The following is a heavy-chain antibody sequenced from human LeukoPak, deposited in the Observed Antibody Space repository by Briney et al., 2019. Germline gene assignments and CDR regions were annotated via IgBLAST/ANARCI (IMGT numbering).Heavy chain of an antibody. D-gene: IGHD3-16*01. J-gene: IGHJ6*03. Sequence: PGGSLRFSCAASGFTFSSYAMSWVRQAPGRGLEWVSSIGASDGITYYAVSVKGRFTISRDNSKNTLYLQMNSLRAEDTAIYYCAKDSPWGINYMDVWGKGTTVTVSS. CDR1: GFTFSSYA. V-gene: IGHV3-23*01. CDR2: IGASDGIT. CDR3: AKDSPWGINYMDV.